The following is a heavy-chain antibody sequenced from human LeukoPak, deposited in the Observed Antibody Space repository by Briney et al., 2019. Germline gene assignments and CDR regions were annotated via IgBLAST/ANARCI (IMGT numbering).Heavy chain of an antibody. V-gene: IGHV1-46*01. CDR2: INPSGGST. CDR1: GYTFTSYY. CDR3: ATADGSGYWFDP. D-gene: IGHD3-9*01. J-gene: IGHJ5*02. Sequence: ASVKVSCKASGYTFTSYYIHWVRRAPGQGLEWMGIINPSGGSTSYAQKFQGRVTMTEDTSTDTAYMELSSLRSEDTAVYYCATADGSGYWFDPWGQGTLVTVSS.